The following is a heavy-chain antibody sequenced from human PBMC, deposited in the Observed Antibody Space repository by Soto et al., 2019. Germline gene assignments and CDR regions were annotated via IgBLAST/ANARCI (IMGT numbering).Heavy chain of an antibody. CDR2: ISWNSGSI. CDR1: GFTFDDYA. D-gene: IGHD6-13*01. Sequence: EVQLVESGGGLVQPGRSLRLSCAASGFTFDDYAMHWVRQAPGKGLEWVSGISWNSGSIGYADSVKGRFTISRDNAKNSLYLQMNSLRAEDTALYYCAKDISGQLVTSDAFDIWGQGTMVTVSS. J-gene: IGHJ3*02. CDR3: AKDISGQLVTSDAFDI. V-gene: IGHV3-9*01.